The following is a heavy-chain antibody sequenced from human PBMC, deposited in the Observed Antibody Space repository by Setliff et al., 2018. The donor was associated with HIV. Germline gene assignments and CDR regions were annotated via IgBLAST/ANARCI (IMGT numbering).Heavy chain of an antibody. Sequence: SVKVSCKASGDTFSTFAIIWVRQAPGQGLEWMGGIIPKSNTPDYAQIFKGRLTITADESTSTAHMELVGLTSEDTAVYYCARGSPIVCFGEFLYPEIDYWGQGSLVTVSS. CDR1: GDTFSTFA. D-gene: IGHD3-10*01. CDR3: ARGSPIVCFGEFLYPEIDY. V-gene: IGHV1-69*13. J-gene: IGHJ4*02. CDR2: IIPKSNTP.